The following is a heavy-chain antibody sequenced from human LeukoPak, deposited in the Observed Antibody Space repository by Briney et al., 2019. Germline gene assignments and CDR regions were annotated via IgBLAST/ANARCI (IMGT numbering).Heavy chain of an antibody. J-gene: IGHJ3*02. Sequence: SETLSLTCAVYGGSFSGYYWSWIRQPPGKGLEWIGEINHSGSTNYNPSLKSRVTISVDTSKNQFSLKLSSVTAADTAVYYCARAYPTYYYDIGAFDIWRQGTMVTVYS. CDR1: GGSFSGYY. D-gene: IGHD3-22*01. CDR3: ARAYPTYYYDIGAFDI. CDR2: INHSGST. V-gene: IGHV4-34*09.